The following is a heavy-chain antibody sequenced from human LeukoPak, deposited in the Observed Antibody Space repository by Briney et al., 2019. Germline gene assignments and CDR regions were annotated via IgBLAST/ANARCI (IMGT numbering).Heavy chain of an antibody. J-gene: IGHJ5*02. CDR3: ARGPPVTTSPYNWFDP. CDR1: GYTFTSYY. D-gene: IGHD4-17*01. CDR2: INPSGGST. Sequence: GASVKVSCKASGYTFTSYYMHWVRQAPGQGLEWMGIINPSGGSTSYAQKFQGRVTMTRDTSTSTVYMELSSLRSEDTAVYYCARGPPVTTSPYNWFDPWGQGTLVTVSS. V-gene: IGHV1-46*01.